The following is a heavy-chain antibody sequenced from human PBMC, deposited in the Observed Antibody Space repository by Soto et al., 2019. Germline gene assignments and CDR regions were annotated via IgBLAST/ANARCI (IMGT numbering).Heavy chain of an antibody. J-gene: IGHJ6*02. CDR1: GFTFSSYA. D-gene: IGHD3-10*01. CDR3: GREGGGVITMVRGVSYGMDV. V-gene: IGHV3-30-3*01. CDR2: ISYDGSNK. Sequence: QVQLVESGGGVVQPGRSLRLSCAASGFTFSSYAMHWVRQAPGKGLVGVAVISYDGSNKYYADSVKGRFTISRDNSKNTLYLQMSSRRAEDTAVYYCGREGGGVITMVRGVSYGMDVWGQGTTVTVSS.